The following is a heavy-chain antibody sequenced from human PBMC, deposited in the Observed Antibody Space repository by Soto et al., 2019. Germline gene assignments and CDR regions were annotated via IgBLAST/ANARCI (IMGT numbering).Heavy chain of an antibody. V-gene: IGHV3-30*18. CDR1: GFTFSSYG. CDR2: ISYDGSNK. Sequence: GGSLRLSCAASGFTFSSYGMHWVRQAPGKGLEWVAVISYDGSNKYYADSVKGRFTISRDNSKNTLYLQMNSLRAEDTAVYYCAKDRDYGEARFFDYWGQGTLVTVSS. CDR3: AKDRDYGEARFFDY. D-gene: IGHD4-17*01. J-gene: IGHJ4*02.